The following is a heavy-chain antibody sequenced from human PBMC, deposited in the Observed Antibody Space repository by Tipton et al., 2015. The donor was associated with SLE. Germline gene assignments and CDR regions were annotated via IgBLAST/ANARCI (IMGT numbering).Heavy chain of an antibody. V-gene: IGHV3-30*04. CDR2: ISYDGSHK. Sequence: SLRLSCAASGFTFSTYAMHWVRQAPGKGLEWVAVISYDGSHKNYADSVKGRFTISRDNSKNTLYLQMSSLRAEDTAVYYCARDGLDLGSDFDYWGQATLVTASS. CDR3: ARDGLDLGSDFDY. CDR1: GFTFSTYA. J-gene: IGHJ4*02. D-gene: IGHD1-26*01.